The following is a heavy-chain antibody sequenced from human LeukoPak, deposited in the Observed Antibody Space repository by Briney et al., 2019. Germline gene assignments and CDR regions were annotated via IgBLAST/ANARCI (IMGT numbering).Heavy chain of an antibody. CDR2: IYYSGGT. Sequence: SETLSLTCTVSGDSVSSGSYYWSWIRQPPGKGLEWIGYIYYSGGTNYNPSLKSRVTISVDTSKNQFSLKLSSVTAADTAVYYCARAAGSGSYRWYFDYWGQGTLVTVSS. CDR1: GDSVSSGSYY. D-gene: IGHD1-26*01. J-gene: IGHJ4*02. CDR3: ARAAGSGSYRWYFDY. V-gene: IGHV4-61*01.